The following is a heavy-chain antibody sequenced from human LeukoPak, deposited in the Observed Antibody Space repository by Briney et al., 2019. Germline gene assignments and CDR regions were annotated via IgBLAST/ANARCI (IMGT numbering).Heavy chain of an antibody. CDR3: ARDTFRYFDWLPPHAGQGIDAFDI. CDR2: IYYRGST. J-gene: IGHJ3*02. Sequence: SETLSLTCSVSGGSISSSSYYWGWIRQPPGKGLEWIGSIYYRGSTYYNPSLKSRVIISVDTSKNQFSLKLNSVTAADTAVYYCARDTFRYFDWLPPHAGQGIDAFDIWGQGTVVTVSS. CDR1: GGSISSSSYY. V-gene: IGHV4-39*07. D-gene: IGHD3-9*01.